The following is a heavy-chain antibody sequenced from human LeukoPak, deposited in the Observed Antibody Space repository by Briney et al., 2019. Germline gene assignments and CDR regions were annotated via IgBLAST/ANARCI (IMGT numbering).Heavy chain of an antibody. CDR3: ARGYDTTGYFSY. Sequence: GASVKVSCKASGYTFTSYDINWVRQATGLGLEWMGWMNPNSGNTGYAQKFQGRVTMTRNTSISTAYMELSSLRSEDTAVYYCARGYDTTGYFSYWGQGTLVTVSS. V-gene: IGHV1-8*01. J-gene: IGHJ4*02. CDR2: MNPNSGNT. D-gene: IGHD3-22*01. CDR1: GYTFTSYD.